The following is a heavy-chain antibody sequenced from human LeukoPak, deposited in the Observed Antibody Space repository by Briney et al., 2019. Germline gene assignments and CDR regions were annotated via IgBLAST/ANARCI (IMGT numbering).Heavy chain of an antibody. CDR3: ARDKIVGPTKFDS. Sequence: PGGSLRLSCAASGFTFSSYWMSWVRQAPGKGLEWVANIKQDGSEKYYVDSVKGRFPISRDNAKNSLYLQMNSLRAEDTAIYYCARDKIVGPTKFDSWGQGTLVTVSS. V-gene: IGHV3-7*01. CDR1: GFTFSSYW. CDR2: IKQDGSEK. D-gene: IGHD1-26*01. J-gene: IGHJ4*02.